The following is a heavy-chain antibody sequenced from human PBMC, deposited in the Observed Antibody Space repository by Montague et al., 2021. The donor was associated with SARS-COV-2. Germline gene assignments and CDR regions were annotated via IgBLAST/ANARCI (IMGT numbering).Heavy chain of an antibody. J-gene: IGHJ6*03. D-gene: IGHD2-2*02. V-gene: IGHV4-34*01. CDR1: GGSFSGYY. Sequence: SESLSLTYAVYGGSFSGYYWNWIRQPPGKGLEWIGEINHSGSANYNPSLKRRVTISVDTSKNQFSLKLNSVTAADTAVYYCARLGEGVVPAPILGVGPYYSYFYMDVWGKGATVTVSS. CDR3: ARLGEGVVPAPILGVGPYYSYFYMDV. CDR2: INHSGSA.